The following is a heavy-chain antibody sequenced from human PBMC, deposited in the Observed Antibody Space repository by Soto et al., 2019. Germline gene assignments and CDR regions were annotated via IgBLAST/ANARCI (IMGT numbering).Heavy chain of an antibody. V-gene: IGHV4-34*01. D-gene: IGHD3-3*01. Sequence: KASETLSLTCAVYGGSFSGYYWSWIRQPPGKGLEWIGEINHSGSTNYNPSLKSRVTISVDTSKNQFSLKLSSVTAADTAVYYCARGPAQLRLGVEGNYYYYGMDVWGQGTTVTVSS. J-gene: IGHJ6*02. CDR1: GGSFSGYY. CDR3: ARGPAQLRLGVEGNYYYYGMDV. CDR2: INHSGST.